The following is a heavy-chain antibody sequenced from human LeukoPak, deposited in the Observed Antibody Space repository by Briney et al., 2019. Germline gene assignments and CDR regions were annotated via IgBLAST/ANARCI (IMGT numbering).Heavy chain of an antibody. V-gene: IGHV4-34*01. J-gene: IGHJ4*02. CDR1: GGSFSGYY. CDR3: ARTGYYDSSGMGY. CDR2: INHSGST. Sequence: SETLSLTCAVYGGSFSGYYWSWIRQPPGKGREWIGEINHSGSTNYNPSLKSRVTISVDTSKNQFSLKLSSVTAADTAVYYCARTGYYDSSGMGYWGQGTLVTVSS. D-gene: IGHD3-22*01.